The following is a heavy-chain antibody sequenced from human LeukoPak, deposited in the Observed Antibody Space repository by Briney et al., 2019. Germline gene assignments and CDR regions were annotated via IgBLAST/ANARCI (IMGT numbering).Heavy chain of an antibody. D-gene: IGHD2-2*01. CDR1: GVTFINYT. V-gene: IGHV4-34*01. CDR2: INHSGST. J-gene: IGHJ6*02. CDR3: ASLGVVVPYGMDV. Sequence: GSLRLSCVGSGVTFINYTMNWVRQPPGKGLEWIGEINHSGSTNYNPSLKSRVTISVDTSKNQFSLKLSSVTAADTAVYYCASLGVVVPYGMDVWGQGTTVTVSS.